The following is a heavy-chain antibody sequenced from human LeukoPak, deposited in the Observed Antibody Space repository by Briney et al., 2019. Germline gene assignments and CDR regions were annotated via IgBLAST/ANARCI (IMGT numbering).Heavy chain of an antibody. D-gene: IGHD3-22*01. Sequence: PGGSLRLSCAASGFTFSSYWMSWVRQAPGKGLEWVANIKQDGSGKYYVDSVKGRFTISRDNAKNSLYLQMNSLRAEDTAVYYCARDPYYYDSSGYDGAVPHDYWGQGTLVTVSS. V-gene: IGHV3-7*03. CDR2: IKQDGSGK. J-gene: IGHJ4*02. CDR3: ARDPYYYDSSGYDGAVPHDY. CDR1: GFTFSSYW.